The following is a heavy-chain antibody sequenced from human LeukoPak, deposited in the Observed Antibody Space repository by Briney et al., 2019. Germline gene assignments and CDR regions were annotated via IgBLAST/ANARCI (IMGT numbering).Heavy chain of an antibody. CDR3: ARYEYSEVEYYFDY. V-gene: IGHV5-51*01. Sequence: GASLKISCKGSGYSFTSYWIGWVRQMPGKGLEWMGIIYPGDSDTRYSPSFQGQVTISADKSISTAYLQWNSLRASDTAMYYCARYEYSEVEYYFDYWGQGTLVTVSS. D-gene: IGHD6-6*01. J-gene: IGHJ4*02. CDR2: IYPGDSDT. CDR1: GYSFTSYW.